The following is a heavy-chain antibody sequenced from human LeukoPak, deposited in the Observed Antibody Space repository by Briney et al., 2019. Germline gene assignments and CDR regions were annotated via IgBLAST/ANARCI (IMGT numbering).Heavy chain of an antibody. CDR3: AREGSAGYADDY. D-gene: IGHD5-12*01. CDR1: GFTFSSYS. Sequence: PGGSLRLSCAASGFTFSSYSMNWVRQAPGKGLEWVSSISSSSSYIYYADSVKGRFTISRDNAKNSLYLQMNSLRAEDTAVYYCAREGSAGYADDYWGQGTLVTVSS. J-gene: IGHJ4*02. V-gene: IGHV3-21*01. CDR2: ISSSSSYI.